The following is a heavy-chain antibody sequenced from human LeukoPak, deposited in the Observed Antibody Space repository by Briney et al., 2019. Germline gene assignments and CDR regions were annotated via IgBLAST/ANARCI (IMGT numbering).Heavy chain of an antibody. J-gene: IGHJ6*02. V-gene: IGHV3-7*01. CDR1: GFTFSSYW. CDR2: IKQDGSEK. CDR3: ARDFDAGYYYYGMDV. Sequence: GGSLRLSCAASGFTFSSYWMSWVRQAPGKGLEWVANIKQDGSEKYYVDSVKGRFTISRDNAKNSLYLQMNSLRAEDTAVYYCARDFDAGYYYYGMDVWGQGTTVTVSS.